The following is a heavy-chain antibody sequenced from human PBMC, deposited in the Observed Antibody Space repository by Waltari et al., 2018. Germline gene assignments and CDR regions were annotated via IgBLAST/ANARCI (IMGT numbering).Heavy chain of an antibody. CDR1: GFTLSNYW. CDR2: IKPDGSQT. J-gene: IGHJ4*02. Sequence: EVQLVESGGGLVQPGGSLSPSWVASGFTLSNYWMHWGRQAPGKGLEWVAHIKPDGSQTDYVDSVKGRFAISRDNARKSLYLQMNSLRADDTAIYYCARDPARRADYWGQGTLVTVSS. V-gene: IGHV3-7*01. CDR3: ARDPARRADY.